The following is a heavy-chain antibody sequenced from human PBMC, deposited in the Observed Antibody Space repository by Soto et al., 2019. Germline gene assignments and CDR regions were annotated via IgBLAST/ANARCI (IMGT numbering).Heavy chain of an antibody. D-gene: IGHD4-17*01. CDR1: GFTFSSYS. CDR2: ISSSSSTI. J-gene: IGHJ6*02. CDR3: ARLRGDYNLVSYYYYGMDV. Sequence: EVQLVESGGGLVQPGGSLRLSCAASGFTFSSYSMNWVRQAPGKGLEWVSYISSSSSTIYYADSVKGRFTISRDNAKHSLYLQMNSLREEDTAVYYCARLRGDYNLVSYYYYGMDVWGQGTTVTVSS. V-gene: IGHV3-48*02.